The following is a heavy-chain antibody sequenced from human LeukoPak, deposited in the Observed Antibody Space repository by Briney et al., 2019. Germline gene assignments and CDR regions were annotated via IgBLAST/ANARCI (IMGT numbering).Heavy chain of an antibody. D-gene: IGHD2-2*01. CDR3: AIRLYCSSTSCYDY. V-gene: IGHV1-18*01. CDR1: GYTFTSYG. J-gene: IGHJ4*02. Sequence: ASVKVSCKASGYTFTSYGISWVRQAPGQGLEWMGWISAYNGNTNYAQRLQGRVTMTTDTSTSTAYVELRSLRSDDTAVYYCAIRLYCSSTSCYDYWGPGTLVTVSS. CDR2: ISAYNGNT.